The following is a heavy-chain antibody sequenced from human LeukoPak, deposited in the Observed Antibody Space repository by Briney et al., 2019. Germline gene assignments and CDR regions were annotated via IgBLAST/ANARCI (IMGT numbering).Heavy chain of an antibody. V-gene: IGHV1-24*01. CDR3: ATDDYGTGVGGY. Sequence: ASVKVSCKVSGYTLTEFPMHWVRQAPGKGLEWMGGFDPEDGETIYTQKLQGRVTMTEDTSTDTAYMELSSLRSDDTAVYYCATDDYGTGVGGYWGQGTLVTVSS. J-gene: IGHJ4*02. CDR2: FDPEDGET. D-gene: IGHD3-10*01. CDR1: GYTLTEFP.